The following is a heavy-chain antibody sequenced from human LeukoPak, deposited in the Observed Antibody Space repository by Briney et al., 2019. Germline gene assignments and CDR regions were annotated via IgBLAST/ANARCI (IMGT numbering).Heavy chain of an antibody. Sequence: ASVKVSCKASGYTFTSYGISWVRQAPGQGLEWMGWISAYNGNTNYAQRLQGRVTMTTDTSTSTAYMELRSLRSDDTAVYYCAREGGYSYGNYYYYMDVWGKGTTVTVSS. CDR3: AREGGYSYGNYYYYMDV. V-gene: IGHV1-18*01. J-gene: IGHJ6*03. CDR2: ISAYNGNT. CDR1: GYTFTSYG. D-gene: IGHD5-18*01.